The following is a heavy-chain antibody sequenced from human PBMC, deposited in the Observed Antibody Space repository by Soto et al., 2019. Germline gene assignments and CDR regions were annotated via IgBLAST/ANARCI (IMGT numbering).Heavy chain of an antibody. CDR1: GYTFTSYA. CDR2: INAGNGNT. J-gene: IGHJ6*02. Sequence: EASVKVSCKASGYTFTSYAMHWVRQAPGQRLEWMGWINAGNGNTKYSQKFQGRVTITRDTSASTAYMELSSLRSEDTAVYYCARSYDSSGYYYYYYGMDVWGQGTTVTVSS. V-gene: IGHV1-3*01. D-gene: IGHD3-22*01. CDR3: ARSYDSSGYYYYYYGMDV.